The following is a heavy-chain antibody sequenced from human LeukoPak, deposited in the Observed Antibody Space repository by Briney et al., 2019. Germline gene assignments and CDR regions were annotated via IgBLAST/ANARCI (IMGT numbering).Heavy chain of an antibody. CDR3: ARDRDLWFGELLFDY. CDR2: ISYTGTYT. Sequence: GGSLRLSCAASGFTFRSYSMNWVRQASGKGLEWVSSISYTGTYTYYADSVKGRFTVSRDNAKNSLYLQMNSLRAEDTAVYYCARDRDLWFGELLFDYWGQGTLVTVSS. J-gene: IGHJ4*02. V-gene: IGHV3-21*01. CDR1: GFTFRSYS. D-gene: IGHD3-10*01.